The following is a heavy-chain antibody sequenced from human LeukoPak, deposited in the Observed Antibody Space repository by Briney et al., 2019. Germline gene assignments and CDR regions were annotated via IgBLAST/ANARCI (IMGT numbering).Heavy chain of an antibody. CDR2: ISVSGNT. Sequence: GGSLRLSCAASGFTLSSYAMSWVRQAPGKGLEWVSAISVSGNTYHADSVKGRFTISRDNSKNTLYLQMNSLRAEDTAIYYCARDERLLSFLKWGQGTLVTVSS. V-gene: IGHV3-23*01. D-gene: IGHD3-3*01. CDR3: ARDERLLSFLK. J-gene: IGHJ4*02. CDR1: GFTLSSYA.